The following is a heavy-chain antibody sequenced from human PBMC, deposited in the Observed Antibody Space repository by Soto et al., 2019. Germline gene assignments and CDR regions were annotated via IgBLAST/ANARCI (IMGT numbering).Heavy chain of an antibody. J-gene: IGHJ6*02. CDR3: ASEYYDILCPAYYYYGMDV. D-gene: IGHD3-9*01. CDR2: ISGSGGIT. CDR1: GFTFSSYA. V-gene: IGHV3-23*01. Sequence: PGGSLRLSCAASGFTFSSYAMSWVRQAPGKGLEWVSAISGSGGITYYADSVKGRFTISRDNSKNTLYLQRNSLRAEDTAVYYCASEYYDILCPAYYYYGMDVWGQGTTVTVSS.